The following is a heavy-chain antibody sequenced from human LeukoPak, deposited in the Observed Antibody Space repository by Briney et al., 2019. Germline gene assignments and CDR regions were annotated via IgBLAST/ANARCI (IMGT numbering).Heavy chain of an antibody. D-gene: IGHD3-16*01. CDR1: GASTTSGRYY. Sequence: PSETLSLTCSVYGASTTSGRYYWGWMRQAPGKGLEWIGTIHYSGTPTFYNPSLESRVSLFSDTSRNDFSLRLRSVTAADTAVYYCAAGGDDAKAGYWGQGTLVTVSS. J-gene: IGHJ4*02. V-gene: IGHV4-39*02. CDR2: IHYSGTPT. CDR3: AAGGDDAKAGY.